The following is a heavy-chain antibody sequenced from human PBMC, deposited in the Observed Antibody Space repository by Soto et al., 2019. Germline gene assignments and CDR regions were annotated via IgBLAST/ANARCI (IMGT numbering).Heavy chain of an antibody. D-gene: IGHD3-3*01. V-gene: IGHV1-18*01. CDR2: ISAYNGNT. CDR3: ARDPMYYDFWSGYNWFDP. CDR1: GCTFTSYG. Sequence: ASVKVSCKASGCTFTSYGISWVRQAPGQGLEWMGWISAYNGNTNYAQKLQGRVTMTTDTSTSTAYMELRSLRSDDTAVYYCARDPMYYDFWSGYNWFDPWGQGTLVTVSS. J-gene: IGHJ5*02.